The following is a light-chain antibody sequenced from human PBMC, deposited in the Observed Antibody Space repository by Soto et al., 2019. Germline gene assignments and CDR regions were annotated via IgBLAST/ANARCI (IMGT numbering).Light chain of an antibody. CDR3: SSFTSSRTYV. CDR1: SSDVGGCNC. CDR2: EVN. Sequence: QSALTQPASVSGPPGQSITISCTGTSSDVGGCNCVSWYQQHPGKAPKLMIYEVNIRPSGVSNRFSGSKSGNTASLTISGLQAEDEADYYCSSFTSSRTYVFGAGTKLTVL. V-gene: IGLV2-14*01. J-gene: IGLJ1*01.